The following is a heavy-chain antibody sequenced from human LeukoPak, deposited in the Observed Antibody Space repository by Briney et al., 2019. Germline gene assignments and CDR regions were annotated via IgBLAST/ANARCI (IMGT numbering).Heavy chain of an antibody. D-gene: IGHD3-10*01. CDR3: ARDCTLLWFRPYNWFDP. V-gene: IGHV1-2*02. J-gene: IGHJ5*02. CDR1: GYTFTGYY. CDR2: INPNSGGT. Sequence: ASVKVSCKASGYTFTGYYMHWVRQAPGQGLEWMGWINPNSGGTKYAQKFQGRVTMTRDTSISTAYMELSSLTSDDTAVYYCARDCTLLWFRPYNWFDPWGQGTLVTVSS.